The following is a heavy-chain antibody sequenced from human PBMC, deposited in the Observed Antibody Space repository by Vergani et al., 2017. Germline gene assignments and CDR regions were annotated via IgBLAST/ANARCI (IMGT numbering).Heavy chain of an antibody. Sequence: QVQVVQSGAEVKKSGASVKVSCKTSGYTFSNYYMHWVRQAPGQGLEWMGIIDPSGGHTKYAQKFQGRVTMTRDTSTSTVYMELSSLRYEDTAIYYCAREDYGILAGYRYWGQGTLVTVSA. CDR3: AREDYGILAGYRY. J-gene: IGHJ4*02. V-gene: IGHV1-46*03. CDR1: GYTFSNYY. CDR2: IDPSGGHT. D-gene: IGHD3-9*01.